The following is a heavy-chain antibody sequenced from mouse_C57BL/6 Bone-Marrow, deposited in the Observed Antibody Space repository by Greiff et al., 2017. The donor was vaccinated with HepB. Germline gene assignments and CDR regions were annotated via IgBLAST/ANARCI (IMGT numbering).Heavy chain of an antibody. D-gene: IGHD2-3*01. J-gene: IGHJ3*01. CDR2: IYPGGGYT. V-gene: IGHV1-63*01. CDR1: GYTFTNYW. CDR3: ARTDGYYGGFAY. Sequence: VQVVESGAELVRPGTSVKMSCKASGYTFTNYWIGWAKQRPGHGLEWIGDIYPGGGYTNYNEKFKGKATLTADKSSSTAYMQFSSLTSEDSAIYYCARTDGYYGGFAYWGQGTLVTVSA.